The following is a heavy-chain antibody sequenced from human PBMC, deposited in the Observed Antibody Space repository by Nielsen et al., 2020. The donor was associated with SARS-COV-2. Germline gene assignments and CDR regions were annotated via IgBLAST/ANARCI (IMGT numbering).Heavy chain of an antibody. Sequence: ASVKVSCKASGYTFTSYGISWVRQAPGQGLEWMGWISAYNGNTNYAQKLQGRVTMTTDTSTSTAYMELRSLRSDDTAVYYCARVMGYAIGAGHYYGMDVWGQGTTVTVSS. CDR1: GYTFTSYG. CDR3: ARVMGYAIGAGHYYGMDV. CDR2: ISAYNGNT. J-gene: IGHJ6*02. V-gene: IGHV1-18*01. D-gene: IGHD2-8*01.